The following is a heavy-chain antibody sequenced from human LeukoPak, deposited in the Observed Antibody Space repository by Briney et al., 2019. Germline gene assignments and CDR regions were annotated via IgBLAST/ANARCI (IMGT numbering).Heavy chain of an antibody. CDR2: ISPGGGPT. J-gene: IGHJ4*02. CDR1: GFPFSSHG. CDR3: AKDRDPYDYGSGSYYNGVFDY. D-gene: IGHD3-10*01. Sequence: GGSLRLSCEGSGFPFSSHGMNWVRQAPGKGLEWVSGISPGGGPTYYADSVRGRFSISRDDLKNTVYLQMKNLRAEDTAVYYCAKDRDPYDYGSGSYYNGVFDYWGQGTLVTVSS. V-gene: IGHV3-23*01.